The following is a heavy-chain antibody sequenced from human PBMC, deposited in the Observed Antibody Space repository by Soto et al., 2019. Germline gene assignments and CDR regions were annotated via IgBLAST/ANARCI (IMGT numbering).Heavy chain of an antibody. CDR1: GFTFSPYS. Sequence: PWGPLRLSCAFSGFTFSPYSMNWVRQAPGKGLEWISYISSGGDTIYYADSVRGRFTVSRDNTKNSLYLQMDSLRDEDTAVYYCARDRSTIYGVVTPIDYWGQGTLVTVSS. J-gene: IGHJ4*02. CDR2: ISSGGDTI. V-gene: IGHV3-48*02. D-gene: IGHD3-3*01. CDR3: ARDRSTIYGVVTPIDY.